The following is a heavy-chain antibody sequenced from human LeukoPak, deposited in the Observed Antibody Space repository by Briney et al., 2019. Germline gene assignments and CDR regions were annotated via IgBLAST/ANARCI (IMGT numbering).Heavy chain of an antibody. Sequence: ASVKVSCKVSGYTLTELSMHWVRQAPGKGLEWRGGFDPEDGETIYAQKFQGRVTMTEDTSTDTAYMELSSLRSEDTAVYYCAIISGIAAAGPFDYWGQGTLVTVSS. CDR1: GYTLTELS. CDR2: FDPEDGET. V-gene: IGHV1-24*01. D-gene: IGHD6-13*01. J-gene: IGHJ4*02. CDR3: AIISGIAAAGPFDY.